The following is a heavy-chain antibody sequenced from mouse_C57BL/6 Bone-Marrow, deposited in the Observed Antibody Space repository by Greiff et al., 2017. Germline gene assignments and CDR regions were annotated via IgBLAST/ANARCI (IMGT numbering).Heavy chain of an antibody. CDR3: AGQLGVFDY. V-gene: IGHV5-6*01. CDR1: GFTFSSYG. Sequence: EVLLVESGGDLVKPGGSLKLSCAASGFTFSSYGMSWVRQTPDKRLEWVATISSGGSYTYYPDSVKGRFTISRDNAKNTVYLQMSSLKSEDTAMYYCAGQLGVFDYWGQGTTLTVSS. J-gene: IGHJ2*01. CDR2: ISSGGSYT. D-gene: IGHD4-1*01.